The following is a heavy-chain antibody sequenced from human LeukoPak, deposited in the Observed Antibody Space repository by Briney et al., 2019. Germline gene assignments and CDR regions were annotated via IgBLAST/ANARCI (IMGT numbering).Heavy chain of an antibody. J-gene: IGHJ4*02. CDR1: GYTFTGYY. V-gene: IGHV1-2*02. D-gene: IGHD3-22*01. Sequence: VASVKVSCKASGYTFTGYYMHWVRRAPGQGLEWMGWINPNSGGTNYAQKFQGRVTMTRDTSISTAYMELSRLRSDDTAVYYCAREYYYDSSGYYYGNFDYWGQGTLVTVSS. CDR3: AREYYYDSSGYYYGNFDY. CDR2: INPNSGGT.